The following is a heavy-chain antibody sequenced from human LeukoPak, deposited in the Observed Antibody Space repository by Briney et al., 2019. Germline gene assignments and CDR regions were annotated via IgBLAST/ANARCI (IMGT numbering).Heavy chain of an antibody. V-gene: IGHV3-7*01. CDR1: GFTFSAYW. Sequence: GGSLRLSCAASGFTFSAYWMSWVRQAPGKGQEWVANLKQDGSEKYYVDSVKGRFTISRDNAKNSLYLQMNSLRAEDTAVYYCAREYGITMIVVAPGAFDIWGQGTMVTVSS. CDR2: LKQDGSEK. D-gene: IGHD3-22*01. CDR3: AREYGITMIVVAPGAFDI. J-gene: IGHJ3*02.